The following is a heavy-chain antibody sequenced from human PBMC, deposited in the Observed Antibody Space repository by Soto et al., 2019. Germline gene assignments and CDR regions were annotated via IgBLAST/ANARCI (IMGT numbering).Heavy chain of an antibody. CDR1: GYTFTSYP. Sequence: ASVKVSCEASGYTFTSYPIHWVRQAPGQRLEWMGWINAGNGDTKYSQKFQDRVTITRDTSASTAYMELISLRSEDTAVYYCTRAPRGEMWGLGTLMTVSS. J-gene: IGHJ1*01. V-gene: IGHV1-3*01. CDR3: TRAPRGEM. D-gene: IGHD2-21*01. CDR2: INAGNGDT.